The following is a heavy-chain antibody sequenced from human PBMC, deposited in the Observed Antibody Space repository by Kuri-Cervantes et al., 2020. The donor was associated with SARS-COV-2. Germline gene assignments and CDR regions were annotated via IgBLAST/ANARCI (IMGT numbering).Heavy chain of an antibody. Sequence: ASVKVSCKASGYAFTSRGISWVRQAPGQGLEWVGWVSGYNDKTNYAQKFQGRVTITADKSTSTAYMELSSLRSEDTAVYYCARDEYRYCSSTSCYVWGQGTLVTVSS. J-gene: IGHJ4*02. D-gene: IGHD2-2*01. V-gene: IGHV1-18*01. CDR3: ARDEYRYCSSTSCYV. CDR2: VSGYNDKT. CDR1: GYAFTSRG.